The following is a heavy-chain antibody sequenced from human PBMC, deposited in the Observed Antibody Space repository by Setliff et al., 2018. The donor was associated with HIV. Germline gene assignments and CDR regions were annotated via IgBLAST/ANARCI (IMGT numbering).Heavy chain of an antibody. Sequence: VASVKVSCKASGYSLANYAISWVRQVPGHGLEWMGWMSGNNGNTKSAPKVQGRLTLATDISTGTAYMELMSLTSDDTAVYYCARDGFYYGTGGFHNGGLDYWGQGTPVTVSS. J-gene: IGHJ4*02. CDR2: MSGNNGNT. CDR1: GYSLANYA. D-gene: IGHD3-10*01. V-gene: IGHV1-18*04. CDR3: ARDGFYYGTGGFHNGGLDY.